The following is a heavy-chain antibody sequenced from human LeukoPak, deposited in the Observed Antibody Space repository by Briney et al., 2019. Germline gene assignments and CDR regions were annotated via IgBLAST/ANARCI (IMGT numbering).Heavy chain of an antibody. CDR3: ARDLGGQGYMDV. CDR1: GFIVSSNY. Sequence: GGSLRLSCAASGFIVSSNYVTCVRQAPGKGLEWVSVIYSGGNTYYADSVKGRFTISRDNSMNTLYLQMNSLRAEDTAVYYCARDLGGQGYMDVWGKGTTVTVSS. J-gene: IGHJ6*03. CDR2: IYSGGNT. V-gene: IGHV3-66*02.